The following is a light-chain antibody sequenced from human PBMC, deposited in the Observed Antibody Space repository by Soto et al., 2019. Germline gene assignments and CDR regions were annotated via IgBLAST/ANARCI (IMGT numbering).Light chain of an antibody. CDR2: EVT. Sequence: QSVLTQPASVSGSPGQSIAISCTGSSSDVGFYNYVSWYQQHPGKVPKLIIYEVTNRPSGVSNRFSGSKSGNTASLTISGLQAEDEADYYCSSYTSSSTVVFGGGTKLTVL. V-gene: IGLV2-14*01. J-gene: IGLJ2*01. CDR3: SSYTSSSTVV. CDR1: SSDVGFYNY.